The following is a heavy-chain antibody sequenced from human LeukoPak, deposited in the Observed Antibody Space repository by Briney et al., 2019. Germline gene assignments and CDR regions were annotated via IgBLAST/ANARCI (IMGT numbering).Heavy chain of an antibody. D-gene: IGHD3-3*01. J-gene: IGHJ4*02. CDR2: IYTSGST. CDR1: GGSISSYY. Sequence: PSETLSLTCTVSGGSISSYYWSWIRQPAGKGLEWIGRIYTSGSTNYNPSLKGRVTMSVDTSKNQFSLKLNSVTTADTAVYYCASLTRESAPRGKGNFWSGYSDHWGQGTLVTVTS. V-gene: IGHV4-4*07. CDR3: ASLTRESAPRGKGNFWSGYSDH.